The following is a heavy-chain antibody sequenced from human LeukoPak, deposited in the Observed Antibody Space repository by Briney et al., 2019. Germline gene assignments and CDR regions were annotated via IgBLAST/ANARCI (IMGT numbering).Heavy chain of an antibody. CDR2: IYYSGST. D-gene: IGHD6-19*01. V-gene: IGHV4-39*01. CDR3: ASFSSFGSGWSYFDY. Sequence: SETLSLTCTVSGGSISSSSYYWGWIRQPPGKGLEWIGSIYYSGSTYYNPSLKSRVTISVDTSKNQFSLKLSSVTAADTAVYYCASFSSFGSGWSYFDYWGQGTLVTVSS. CDR1: GGSISSSSYY. J-gene: IGHJ4*02.